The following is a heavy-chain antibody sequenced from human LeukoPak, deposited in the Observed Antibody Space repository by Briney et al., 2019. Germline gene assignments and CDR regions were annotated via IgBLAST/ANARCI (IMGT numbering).Heavy chain of an antibody. D-gene: IGHD3-10*01. Sequence: SETLSLTCTVSGGSISSYYRSWIRQPPGQGLEWIGYIYYSGSTNYNPSLKSRVTISVDTSKNQFSLKLSSVTAADTAVYYCARVGSSYGSGSPSFHYYYYMDVWGKGTTVTVSS. CDR2: IYYSGST. CDR3: ARVGSSYGSGSPSFHYYYYMDV. J-gene: IGHJ6*03. CDR1: GGSISSYY. V-gene: IGHV4-59*01.